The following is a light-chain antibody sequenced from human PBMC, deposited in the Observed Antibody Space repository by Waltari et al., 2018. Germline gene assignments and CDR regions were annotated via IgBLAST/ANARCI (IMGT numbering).Light chain of an antibody. J-gene: IGKJ1*01. CDR3: QQHYISRT. CDR2: WAS. V-gene: IGKV4-1*01. CDR1: QSVLYNSNNKNY. Sequence: DIVMTQSPNSLAVSLGDRATINCKSSQSVLYNSNNKNYLAWYQQKPGQPPKLLIYWASTRESGVPDRFSGSGSGTDFTLSISSLQAEDVAVYYCQQHYISRTFGQGTRVEIK.